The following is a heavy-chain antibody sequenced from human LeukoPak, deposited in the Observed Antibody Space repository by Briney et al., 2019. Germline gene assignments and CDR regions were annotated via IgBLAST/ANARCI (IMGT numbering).Heavy chain of an antibody. CDR1: GFTFSSYG. CDR2: IRYDGSNK. CDR3: ARYSSYDFWSGAFGLWFDP. Sequence: PGGSLRLSCAASGFTFSSYGMHWVRQAPGKGLEWVAFIRYDGSNKYYADSVKGRFTISRDNSKNTLYLQMNSLRAEDTAVYYCARYSSYDFWSGAFGLWFDPWGQGTLVTVSP. J-gene: IGHJ5*02. D-gene: IGHD3-3*01. V-gene: IGHV3-30*02.